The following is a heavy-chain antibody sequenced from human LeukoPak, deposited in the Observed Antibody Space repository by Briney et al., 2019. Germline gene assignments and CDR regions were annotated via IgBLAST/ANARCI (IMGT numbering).Heavy chain of an antibody. D-gene: IGHD3-16*01. J-gene: IGHJ4*02. CDR3: ARGGSESPYYFDY. V-gene: IGHV3-21*01. CDR1: GFTFSSYS. CDR2: ISSSSYI. Sequence: GGSLRLSCAASGFTFSSYSTNWVRQAPGKGLEWVSSISSSSYIYYADSVKGRFTISRDNAKNSLYLQMNSLRAEDTAVYYCARGGSESPYYFDYWGQGTLVTVSS.